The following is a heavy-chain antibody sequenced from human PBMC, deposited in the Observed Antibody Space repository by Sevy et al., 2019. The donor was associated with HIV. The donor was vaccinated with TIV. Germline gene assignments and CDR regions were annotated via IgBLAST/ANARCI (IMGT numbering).Heavy chain of an antibody. CDR2: IYYSGST. J-gene: IGHJ6*02. CDR1: GGSISSSSYY. CDR3: ARGGYSYGFFYGMDV. D-gene: IGHD5-18*01. Sequence: SETLSLTCTVSGGSISSSSYYWGWIRQPPGKGLEWIESIYYSGSTYYNPSLKSRVTISVDTSKNQFSLKLSSVTAADTAVYYCARGGYSYGFFYGMDVWGQGTTVTVSS. V-gene: IGHV4-39*01.